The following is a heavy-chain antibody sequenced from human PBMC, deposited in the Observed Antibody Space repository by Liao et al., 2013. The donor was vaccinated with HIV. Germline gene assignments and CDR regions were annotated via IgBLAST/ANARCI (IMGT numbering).Heavy chain of an antibody. CDR2: INHSGST. CDR1: GGSFSGYY. CDR3: ARGELDDAFDI. Sequence: QVQLQQWGAGLLKPSETLSLTCAVYGGSFSGYYWSWIRQPPGKGLEWIGEINHSGSTNYNASLKSRVTISVDTSKNQFSLKLSSVTAADTAVYYCARGELDDAFDIWGQGTMVTVSS. V-gene: IGHV4-34*01. D-gene: IGHD1-1*01. J-gene: IGHJ3*02.